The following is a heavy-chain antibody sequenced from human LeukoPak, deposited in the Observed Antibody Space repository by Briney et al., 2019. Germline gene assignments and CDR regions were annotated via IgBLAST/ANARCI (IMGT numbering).Heavy chain of an antibody. CDR2: IIPIFGTA. D-gene: IGHD2-2*01. CDR3: ARGSYVEYGLYYYDYMDV. CDR1: GGTFSSYA. V-gene: IGHV1-69*01. Sequence: SVKVSCKASGGTFSSYAISWVRQAPGQGLEWMGGIIPIFGTANYAQKFQGRVTITADESTSTAYMELSSLRSEDTAVYYCARGSYVEYGLYYYDYMDVWGKGTTVTVSS. J-gene: IGHJ6*03.